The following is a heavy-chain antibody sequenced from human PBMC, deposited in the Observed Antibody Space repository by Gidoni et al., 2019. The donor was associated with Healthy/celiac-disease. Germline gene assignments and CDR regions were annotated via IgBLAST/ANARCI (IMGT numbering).Heavy chain of an antibody. CDR2: ISSSSSTI. D-gene: IGHD4-17*01. J-gene: IGHJ3*02. CDR1: GFPFSSYS. V-gene: IGHV3-48*01. CDR3: ARDFPGKTTQVAFDI. Sequence: EVQLVESGGGLVQPGGSLRLSCAASGFPFSSYSMNWVRQAPGKGLEWVSYISSSSSTIYYADSVKGPFTISRDNAKNSLYLQMNSLRAEDTAVYYCARDFPGKTTQVAFDIWGQGTMVTVSS.